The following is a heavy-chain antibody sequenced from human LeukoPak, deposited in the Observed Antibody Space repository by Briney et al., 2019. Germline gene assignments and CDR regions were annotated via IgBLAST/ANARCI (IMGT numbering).Heavy chain of an antibody. V-gene: IGHV3-21*01. CDR2: ISSSSSYI. J-gene: IGHJ4*02. CDR3: ARDRTVKVVPAAEIDY. Sequence: PGGSLRLSCAASGFTFSSYSMNWVRQALGKGLEWVSSISSSSSYIYYADSVKGRFTISRDNAKNSLYLQMNSLRAEDTAVYYCARDRTVKVVPAAEIDYWGQGTLVTVSS. CDR1: GFTFSSYS. D-gene: IGHD2-2*01.